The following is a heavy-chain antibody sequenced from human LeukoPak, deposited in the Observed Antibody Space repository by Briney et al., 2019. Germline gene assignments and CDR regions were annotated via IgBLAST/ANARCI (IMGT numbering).Heavy chain of an antibody. CDR2: IYTSGST. V-gene: IGHV4-4*07. D-gene: IGHD2-2*02. Sequence: MPSETLSLTCTVSGGSISSYYRSWIRQPAGKGLEWIGRIYTSGSTNYNPSLKSRVTMSVDTSKNQFSLKLSSVTAADTAVYYCARVDCSSTSCYSYFDYWGQGTLVTVSS. CDR3: ARVDCSSTSCYSYFDY. J-gene: IGHJ4*02. CDR1: GGSISSYY.